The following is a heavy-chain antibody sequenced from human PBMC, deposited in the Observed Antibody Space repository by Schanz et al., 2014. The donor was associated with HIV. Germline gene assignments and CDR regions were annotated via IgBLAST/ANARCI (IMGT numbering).Heavy chain of an antibody. CDR1: GFTLSSYT. V-gene: IGHV3-21*01. CDR3: ARRDTGTLYYYYHYGMDV. Sequence: LQLVESGGGVVQPGRSQRLSCAASGFTLSSYTMTWVRQAPGKGLEWVSSISTSGYIYYADSVKGRFSISRDSAKNALYLQMNSLRGDDTAVYYCARRDTGTLYYYYHYGMDVWGQGTTVTVSS. D-gene: IGHD1-1*01. J-gene: IGHJ6*02. CDR2: ISTSGYI.